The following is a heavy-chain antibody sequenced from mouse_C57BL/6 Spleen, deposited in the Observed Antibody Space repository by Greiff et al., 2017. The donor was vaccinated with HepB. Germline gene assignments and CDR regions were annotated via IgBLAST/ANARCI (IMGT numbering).Heavy chain of an antibody. CDR2: INYDGSST. J-gene: IGHJ2*01. Sequence: DVKLVESEGGLVQPGSSMKLSCTASGFTFSDYYMAWVRQVPEKGLEWVANINYDGSSTYYLDSLKSRFIISRDNAKNILYLQMSSLKSEDTATYYCARFYYSNYFDYWGQGTTLTVSS. CDR3: ARFYYSNYFDY. D-gene: IGHD2-5*01. CDR1: GFTFSDYY. V-gene: IGHV5-16*01.